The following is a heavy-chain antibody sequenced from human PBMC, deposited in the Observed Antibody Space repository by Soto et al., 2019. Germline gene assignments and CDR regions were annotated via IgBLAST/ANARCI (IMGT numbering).Heavy chain of an antibody. CDR1: GFTFSGYA. Sequence: PGGSLSLSCAASGFTFSGYAMILVRQAPGKGLEWVSAISGSGGSTYYADSVKGRFTVSRDNSKNTLYLQMNSLRAEDTAVYYCAKDGQDIVVVPGDYWGQGTLVTVSS. V-gene: IGHV3-23*01. CDR2: ISGSGGST. J-gene: IGHJ4*02. CDR3: AKDGQDIVVVPGDY. D-gene: IGHD2-2*01.